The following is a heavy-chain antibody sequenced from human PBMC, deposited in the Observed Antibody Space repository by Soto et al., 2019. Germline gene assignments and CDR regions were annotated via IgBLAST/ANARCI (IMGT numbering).Heavy chain of an antibody. CDR3: AKDYGFETAEGMDV. J-gene: IGHJ6*02. D-gene: IGHD2-2*01. V-gene: IGHV3-30*18. CDR1: GFTFSSYG. Sequence: PGGSLRLSCAASGFTFSSYGMHWVRQAPGKGLEWVAVISYDGSNKYYADSVKGRFTISRDNSKNTLYLQMNSLRAEDTAVYYCAKDYGFETAEGMDVWGQGTTVTVSS. CDR2: ISYDGSNK.